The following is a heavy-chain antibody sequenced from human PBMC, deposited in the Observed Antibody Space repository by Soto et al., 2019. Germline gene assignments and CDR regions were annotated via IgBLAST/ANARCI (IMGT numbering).Heavy chain of an antibody. J-gene: IGHJ4*02. CDR1: GGSFSGYY. Sequence: SETLSLTCAVYGGSFSGYYWSWIRQPPGKGLEWIGGINHSGSTNYNPSLKSRVTISVDTSKNQISLKLSSVTAADTAVYYCARGRVLRFLEWFPDSFDYWGQGTLVTVSS. V-gene: IGHV4-34*01. CDR3: ARGRVLRFLEWFPDSFDY. D-gene: IGHD3-3*01. CDR2: INHSGST.